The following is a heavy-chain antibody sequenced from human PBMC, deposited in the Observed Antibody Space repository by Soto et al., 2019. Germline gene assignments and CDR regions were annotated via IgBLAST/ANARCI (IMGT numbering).Heavy chain of an antibody. CDR3: ARGPGYYFDF. CDR2: ISSNGGST. V-gene: IGHV3-64*01. CDR1: GFTFSSYA. Sequence: EVQLVESGGGLVQPGGSLRLSCAASGFTFSSYAMHWVRQAPGKGLEYVSAISSNGGSTYYANSVKGRFTISRDNSNNTLYLQMRSLRADDMAVYYCARGPGYYFDFWAQVTLFTVSS. J-gene: IGHJ4*02.